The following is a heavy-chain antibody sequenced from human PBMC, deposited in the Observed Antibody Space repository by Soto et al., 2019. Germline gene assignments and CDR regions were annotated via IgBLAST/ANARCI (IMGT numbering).Heavy chain of an antibody. CDR1: GFTFDDYA. CDR2: ISWNSGSI. J-gene: IGHJ4*02. D-gene: IGHD6-19*01. CDR3: AKDRWDSSGWCLDY. Sequence: GGSLRLSCAASGFTFDDYAMHWVRQAPGKGLEWVSGISWNSGSIGYADSVKGRFTISRDNAKNSLYLQMNSLRAEDTALYYCAKDRWDSSGWCLDYWGQGT. V-gene: IGHV3-9*01.